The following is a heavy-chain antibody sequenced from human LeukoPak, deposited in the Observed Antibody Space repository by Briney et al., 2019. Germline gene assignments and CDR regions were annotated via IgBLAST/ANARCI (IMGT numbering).Heavy chain of an antibody. CDR2: INHSGST. D-gene: IGHD3-3*01. CDR3: ARAAPGVTIFGVVIQDAFDI. CDR1: GGSFSGYY. V-gene: IGHV4-34*01. Sequence: SETLSLTCAVYGGSFSGYYWSWIRQPPGKGLEWIGEINHSGSTYYNPSLKSRVTISVDTSKNQFSLKLSSVTAADTAVYYCARAAPGVTIFGVVIQDAFDIWGQGTMVTVSS. J-gene: IGHJ3*02.